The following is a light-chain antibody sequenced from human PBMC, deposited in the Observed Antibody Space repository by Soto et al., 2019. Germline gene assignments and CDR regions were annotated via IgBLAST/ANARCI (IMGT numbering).Light chain of an antibody. V-gene: IGKV1-9*01. CDR3: QQLNSYPIT. J-gene: IGKJ5*01. CDR2: AAS. CDR1: QGISSY. Sequence: IQLTQSPSSLSASVGDRVTITCRVSQGISSYLAWYQQKPGKAPKLLIYAASTLQSGVPSRFSGSGSGTDFTLPISSLQPEDFATYYCQQLNSYPITFGQGTRLEIK.